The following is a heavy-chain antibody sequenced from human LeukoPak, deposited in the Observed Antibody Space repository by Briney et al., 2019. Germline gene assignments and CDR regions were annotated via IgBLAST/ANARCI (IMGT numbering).Heavy chain of an antibody. Sequence: GGSLRLSCEGSAFIFSGHWMNWVRQTPGKGLEWVASIKEDGSERQYVDSVKGRFSISRDNTKGSLFLQLNSLRAEDTAVYYCAKDMGTAMVKGAFDIWGQGTMVTVSS. V-gene: IGHV3-7*03. CDR1: AFIFSGHW. CDR3: AKDMGTAMVKGAFDI. D-gene: IGHD5-18*01. J-gene: IGHJ3*02. CDR2: IKEDGSER.